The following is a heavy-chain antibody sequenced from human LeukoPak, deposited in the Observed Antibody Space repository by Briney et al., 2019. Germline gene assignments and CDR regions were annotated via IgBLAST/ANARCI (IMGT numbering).Heavy chain of an antibody. V-gene: IGHV4-59*08. D-gene: IGHD4-17*01. Sequence: PSETLSLTCTVSGGSISSYYWSWIRQPPGKGLEWIGYIYYSGSTNYNPSLKSRVTISVDTSKNQFSLKLSSVTAADTAVYYCARRYGWKDAFDIWGQGTMVTVSS. CDR2: IYYSGST. J-gene: IGHJ3*02. CDR1: GGSISSYY. CDR3: ARRYGWKDAFDI.